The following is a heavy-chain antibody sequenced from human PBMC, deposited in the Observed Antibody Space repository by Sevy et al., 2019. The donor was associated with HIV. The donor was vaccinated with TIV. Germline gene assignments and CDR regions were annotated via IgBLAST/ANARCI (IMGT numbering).Heavy chain of an antibody. CDR1: GFTFSKYS. V-gene: IGHV3-23*01. D-gene: IGHD2-8*01. CDR3: AREGCTKPHDY. Sequence: GESLKISCAASGFTFSKYSMSWVRQPPGKGLEWISTLSFGCGEINYADSVKGRFTISRDNSKSSVYLQMNNLRPEGTAVYYCAREGCTKPHDYWGQGTLVTVSS. CDR2: LSFGCGEI. J-gene: IGHJ4*02.